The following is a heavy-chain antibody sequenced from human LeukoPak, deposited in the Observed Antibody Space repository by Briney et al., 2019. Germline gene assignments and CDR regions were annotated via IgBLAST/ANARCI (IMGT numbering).Heavy chain of an antibody. J-gene: IGHJ6*03. CDR3: ARGRGTSGTNRDFYYYYYMDV. Sequence: ASVNVSCKASGYIFTDYAIHWLRQAPGQRPEWMGWMNAGNGNTKYSQKFQGRITLIRDTSAATAYMELSSLRHDDLAVYYCARGRGTSGTNRDFYYYYYMDVWGKGTTVTVSS. CDR1: GYIFTDYA. V-gene: IGHV1-3*01. D-gene: IGHD2-2*01. CDR2: MNAGNGNT.